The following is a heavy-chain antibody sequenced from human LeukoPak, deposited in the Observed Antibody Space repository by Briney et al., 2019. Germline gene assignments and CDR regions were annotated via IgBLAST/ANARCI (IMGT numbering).Heavy chain of an antibody. V-gene: IGHV3-23*01. CDR1: GFTFSSYA. Sequence: GGSLRLSCAASGFTFSSYAMSWVRQAPGKGLEWVSAISGSGGSTYYADSVKGRFTISRDNSKNTLYLQMNSLRAEDTAVYYCARLDSGYYDSSGYYSDAFDIWGQGTMVTVSS. J-gene: IGHJ3*02. CDR3: ARLDSGYYDSSGYYSDAFDI. CDR2: ISGSGGST. D-gene: IGHD3-22*01.